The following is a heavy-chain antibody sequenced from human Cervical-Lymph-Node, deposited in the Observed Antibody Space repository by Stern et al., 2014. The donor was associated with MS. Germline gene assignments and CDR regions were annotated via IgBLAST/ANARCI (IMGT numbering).Heavy chain of an antibody. D-gene: IGHD6-13*01. CDR1: GVTFSISS. V-gene: IGHV1-69*01. CDR3: TIDQGGIAAY. CDR2: ITPMFGTP. J-gene: IGHJ4*02. Sequence: VQLVESGAVVKKPGSSVKGSCSTSGVTFSISSISWVRHAPGQGLEWMGGITPMFGTPNYARKFQGRVATTADESTSTAYMELSTLRSEDTATYFCTIDQGGIAAYWGQGTLVTVSS.